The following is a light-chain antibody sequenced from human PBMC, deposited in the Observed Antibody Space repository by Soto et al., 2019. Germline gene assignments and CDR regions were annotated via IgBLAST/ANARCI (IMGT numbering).Light chain of an antibody. V-gene: IGLV1-40*01. CDR3: QSYDSSLSAVV. CDR1: SSNIGAGYD. CDR2: GNT. Sequence: QSVLTQPPSVSGAPGQRVTISCTGSSSNIGAGYDVHWYQQLPGTAPKLLIYGNTNRPSGVPDRFSGSKSGSSASLAITGRQADDEADYYCQSYDSSLSAVVFGGGTKLTVL. J-gene: IGLJ2*01.